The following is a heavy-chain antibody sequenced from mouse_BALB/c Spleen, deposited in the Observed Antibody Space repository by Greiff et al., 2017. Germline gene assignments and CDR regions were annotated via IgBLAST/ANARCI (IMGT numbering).Heavy chain of an antibody. V-gene: IGHV1S126*01. Sequence: QVQLKESGPQLVRPGASVKISCKASGYSFTSYWMHWVKQRPGQGLEWIGMIDPSDSETRLNQKFKDKATLTVDKSSSTAYMQLSSPTSEDSAVYYCAREENYYGSSSYFDYWGQGTTLTVSS. D-gene: IGHD1-1*01. CDR3: AREENYYGSSSYFDY. J-gene: IGHJ2*01. CDR1: GYSFTSYW. CDR2: IDPSDSET.